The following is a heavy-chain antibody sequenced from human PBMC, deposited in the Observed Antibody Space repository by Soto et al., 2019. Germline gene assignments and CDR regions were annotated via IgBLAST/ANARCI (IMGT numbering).Heavy chain of an antibody. CDR1: VFNFGDSY. CDR3: VRGGGGGLFDP. V-gene: IGHV3-11*06. D-gene: IGHD2-15*01. J-gene: IGHJ5*02. CDR2: ISPGSRYP. Sequence: PRGSLLLSCACSVFNFGDSYMIWIRQAPGKGLEWLSYISPGSRYPAYADSVKGRFTISRDNAKRSLYLQMMSLTAEDTAIYYCVRGGGGGLFDPWGQGTMVTVSS.